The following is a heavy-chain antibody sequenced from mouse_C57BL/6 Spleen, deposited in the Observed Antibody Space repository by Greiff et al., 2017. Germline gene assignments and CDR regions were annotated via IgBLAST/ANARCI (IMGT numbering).Heavy chain of an antibody. J-gene: IGHJ2*01. CDR2: IHPNSGST. CDR3: ARSRDSSGYFDY. Sequence: QVQLQQPGAELVKPGASVKLSCKASGYTFTSYWMHWVKQRPGQGLEWIGMIHPNSGSTNYNEKFKSKATLTVDKSSSTAYMQLSSLTSEDSAVYYCARSRDSSGYFDYWGQGTTLTVSS. D-gene: IGHD3-2*02. CDR1: GYTFTSYW. V-gene: IGHV1-64*01.